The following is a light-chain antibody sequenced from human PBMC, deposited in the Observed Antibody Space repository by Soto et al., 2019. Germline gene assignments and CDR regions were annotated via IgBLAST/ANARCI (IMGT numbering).Light chain of an antibody. V-gene: IGLV1-40*01. J-gene: IGLJ2*01. Sequence: QSVLTQPPSVSAAPGQRVTISCNGSNSNIGAHYEVHWYQQFPGTAPKLLIFNNTNRPSGVPDRFSGSRSGTSASLAITGLQSEDEADYYCQSFDTGLTGPILGIGTKVTVL. CDR2: NNT. CDR1: NSNIGAHYE. CDR3: QSFDTGLTGPI.